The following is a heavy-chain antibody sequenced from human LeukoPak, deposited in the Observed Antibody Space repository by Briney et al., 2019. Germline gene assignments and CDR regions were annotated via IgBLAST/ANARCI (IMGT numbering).Heavy chain of an antibody. Sequence: PSETLSLTCTVSGGSISSYYWSWIRQPPGKGLEWIGYIFYSGSTNYNPSLKSRVTISIDTSKNHFSLKLSSVTAADTAVYYCAKAALYGDYAWYFDYWGQGTLVTVSS. CDR3: AKAALYGDYAWYFDY. J-gene: IGHJ4*02. CDR1: GGSISSYY. CDR2: IFYSGST. D-gene: IGHD4-17*01. V-gene: IGHV4-59*01.